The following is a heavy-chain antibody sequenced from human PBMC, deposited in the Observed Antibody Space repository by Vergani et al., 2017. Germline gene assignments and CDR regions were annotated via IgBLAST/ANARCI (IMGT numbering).Heavy chain of an antibody. J-gene: IGHJ6*02. D-gene: IGHD6-13*01. V-gene: IGHV3-23*01. CDR3: ANGGSWYYGMDV. Sequence: EVQLLESGGGLVQPGGSLRLSCAASGFTFGSYAMSWVRQAPGKGLEWVSAISGSGGSTYYADSVKGRFTISRDNSKNQLYLQMNSLRAEDTAVYYCANGGSWYYGMDVWGQGTTVTVSS. CDR1: GFTFGSYA. CDR2: ISGSGGST.